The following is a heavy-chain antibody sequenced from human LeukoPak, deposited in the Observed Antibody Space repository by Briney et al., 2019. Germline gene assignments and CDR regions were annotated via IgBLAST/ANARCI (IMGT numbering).Heavy chain of an antibody. CDR1: GFTFYDYA. D-gene: IGHD3-10*01. CDR3: AKDRGPLLDRRAFDI. CDR2: ISWNSGSI. Sequence: PGRSLRLSCAASGFTFYDYAMHWVRQAPGKGLEWVSGISWNSGSIGYADSVKGRFTISRDNAKNSLYLQMNSLRAEDTALYYCAKDRGPLLDRRAFDIWGQGAMGTVSS. V-gene: IGHV3-9*01. J-gene: IGHJ3*02.